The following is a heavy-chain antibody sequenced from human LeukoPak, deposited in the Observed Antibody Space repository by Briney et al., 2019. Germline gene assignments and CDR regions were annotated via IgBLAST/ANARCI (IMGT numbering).Heavy chain of an antibody. CDR2: ISAYNGNT. CDR1: GYTFTSYG. J-gene: IGHJ3*02. CDR3: ARDGAFWDIVVVPAAIGQDAFDI. Sequence: ASVKVSCKASGYTFTSYGISWVRQAPGQGLEWMGWISAYNGNTNYAQKLQGRVTMTTDTSTSTAYVELRSLRSDDTAVYYCARDGAFWDIVVVPAAIGQDAFDIWGQGTMVTVSS. V-gene: IGHV1-18*01. D-gene: IGHD2-2*01.